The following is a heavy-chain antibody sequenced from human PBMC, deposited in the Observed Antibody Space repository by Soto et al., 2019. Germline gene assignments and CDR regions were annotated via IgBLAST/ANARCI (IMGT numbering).Heavy chain of an antibody. D-gene: IGHD1-1*01. Sequence: EVQLLESGGGLVQPGGSLRLSCAASGFTLRSYGMTWVRQAPGKGLEWFSVISGSGNSIHYADSVNGRCTISRDNSKNTLYLRMKTLRVDDTAIEYCASSGWNEYIPKWGQGTLVTVSS. CDR1: GFTLRSYG. CDR3: ASSGWNEYIPK. CDR2: ISGSGNSI. V-gene: IGHV3-23*01. J-gene: IGHJ1*01.